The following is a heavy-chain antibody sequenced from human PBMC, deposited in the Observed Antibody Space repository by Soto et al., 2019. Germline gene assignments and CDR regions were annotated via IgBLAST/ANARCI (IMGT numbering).Heavy chain of an antibody. D-gene: IGHD4-17*01. CDR2: IDWDDDK. CDR1: GFSLSTSGMC. CDR3: ARLSTMTPDFGFDF. J-gene: IGHJ4*02. Sequence: SGPTLVNPTQTLTLTCTFSGFSLSTSGMCVSWIRQPPGRALEWLALIDWDDDKYYSTSLKTRLTISKDTSKNQVVLTMSNMGPVDTATYYCARLSTMTPDFGFDFWGQGTLVTVSS. V-gene: IGHV2-70*01.